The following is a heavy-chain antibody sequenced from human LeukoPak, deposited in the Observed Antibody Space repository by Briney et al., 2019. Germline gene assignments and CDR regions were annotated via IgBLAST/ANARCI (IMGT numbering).Heavy chain of an antibody. V-gene: IGHV4-31*03. Sequence: SQTLSLTCTVSGGSISSGGYYWSWIRQHPGKGLEWIGYIYYSGSTYYNPSLKSRVTISVDTSKNQFSLMLSSVTAADTAVYYCARTRNPGIAAAGKYYYYYYMDVWGKGTTVTVSS. CDR1: GGSISSGGYY. J-gene: IGHJ6*03. CDR3: ARTRNPGIAAAGKYYYYYYMDV. D-gene: IGHD6-13*01. CDR2: IYYSGST.